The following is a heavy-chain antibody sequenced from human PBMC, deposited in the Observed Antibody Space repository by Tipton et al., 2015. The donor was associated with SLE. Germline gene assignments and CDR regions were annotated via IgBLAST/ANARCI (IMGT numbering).Heavy chain of an antibody. Sequence: TLSLTCTVSGASISTYYWSWIRQPPGKGLEWIGYISYTGNTNINPSLKSRVTMSVATSKNQFSLRLTSVTAADKAMYYCARDLGAGWGGHWYFDLWGRGTLLTVSS. V-gene: IGHV4-59*01. J-gene: IGHJ2*01. CDR2: ISYTGNT. CDR1: GASISTYY. D-gene: IGHD3-16*01. CDR3: ARDLGAGWGGHWYFDL.